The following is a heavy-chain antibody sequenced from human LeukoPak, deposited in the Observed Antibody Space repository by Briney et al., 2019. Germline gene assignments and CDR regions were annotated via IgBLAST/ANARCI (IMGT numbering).Heavy chain of an antibody. CDR3: ARDRMSYSSTEYGMDV. CDR1: GYTFTSYG. J-gene: IGHJ6*02. V-gene: IGHV1-18*01. Sequence: ASVKVSCKASGYTFTSYGISWVRQAPGQGLEWMGWISGYTGNTNYAQNLQVRVTMTTDTSTSTGYMELRSLRSDDTAVYYCARDRMSYSSTEYGMDVWGQGTTVTVS. CDR2: ISGYTGNT. D-gene: IGHD6-13*01.